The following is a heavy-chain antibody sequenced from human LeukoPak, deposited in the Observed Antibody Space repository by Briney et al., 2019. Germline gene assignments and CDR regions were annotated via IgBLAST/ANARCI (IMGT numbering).Heavy chain of an antibody. CDR1: GGSISSYY. J-gene: IGHJ4*02. V-gene: IGHV4-59*01. CDR2: IYYSGST. CDR3: ARNGGSGSYFSGGIDY. Sequence: SETLSLTCTVSGGSISSYYWSWIRQPPGKGLEWIGYIYYSGSTNYNPSLKSRATILVDTSKNQFSLKLSSVTAADTALYYCARNGGSGSYFSGGIDYWGQGTLVTVSS. D-gene: IGHD3-10*01.